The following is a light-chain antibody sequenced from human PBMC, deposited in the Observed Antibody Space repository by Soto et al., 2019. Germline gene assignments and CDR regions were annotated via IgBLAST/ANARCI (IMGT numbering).Light chain of an antibody. Sequence: EIVLTQSPGPLSLSQGERATLSCRASQSLSTGYLAWYQQKPGQAPRLLIYAASTRATGIPDRFSGSGSGTDFTLTISRLGPEDFAVYYCQQYDSSSYTFGQGTKLEIK. CDR2: AAS. CDR3: QQYDSSSYT. V-gene: IGKV3-20*01. J-gene: IGKJ2*01. CDR1: QSLSTGY.